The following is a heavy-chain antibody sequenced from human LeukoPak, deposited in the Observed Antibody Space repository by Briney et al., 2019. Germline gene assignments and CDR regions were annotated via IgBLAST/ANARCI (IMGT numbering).Heavy chain of an antibody. Sequence: KPSETLSLTCTVSGGPISSSNDYWGWVRQPPGKGLEWIGSIYYSGTTYYSPSLKSRVTISVDTSKNQFSLKLSSVTAADTAVYYCARDYYDSSGLDYWGQGTLVTVSS. J-gene: IGHJ4*02. CDR2: IYYSGTT. CDR3: ARDYYDSSGLDY. D-gene: IGHD3-22*01. CDR1: GGPISSSNDY. V-gene: IGHV4-39*07.